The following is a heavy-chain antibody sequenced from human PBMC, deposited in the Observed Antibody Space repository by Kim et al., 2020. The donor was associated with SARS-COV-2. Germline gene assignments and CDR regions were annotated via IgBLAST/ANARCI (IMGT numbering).Heavy chain of an antibody. CDR3: ARDSLTTVTTWSRWFDP. J-gene: IGHJ5*02. CDR1: GFTFSDYY. V-gene: IGHV3-11*05. Sequence: GGSLRLSCAASGFTFSDYYMSWIRQAPGKGLEWVSYISSSSSYTNYADSVKGRFTISRDNAKNSLYLQMNSLRAEDTAVYYCARDSLTTVTTWSRWFDPWGQGTLVTVSS. CDR2: ISSSSSYT. D-gene: IGHD4-17*01.